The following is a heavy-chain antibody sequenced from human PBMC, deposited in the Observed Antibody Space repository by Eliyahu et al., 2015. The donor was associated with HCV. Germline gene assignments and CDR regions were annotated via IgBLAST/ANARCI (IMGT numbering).Heavy chain of an antibody. V-gene: IGHV3-48*03. J-gene: IGHJ5*02. Sequence: EVQLVESGGGLAQPGGSLRXSCAASGFTFSSYEMNWVRQAPGKGLEWVSHISSSGTTIYYADSVKGRFTISRDNAKNSLYLQMNSLRAEDTAVYYCASRWSRTPWGQGTLVTVSS. CDR2: ISSSGTTI. CDR1: GFTFSSYE. CDR3: ASRWSRTP. D-gene: IGHD3-3*01.